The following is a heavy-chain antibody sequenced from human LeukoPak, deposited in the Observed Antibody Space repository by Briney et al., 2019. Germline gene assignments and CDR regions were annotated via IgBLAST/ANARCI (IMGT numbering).Heavy chain of an antibody. V-gene: IGHV3-23*01. Sequence: QTGGSLRLSCAASGFTFSTFAMIWVRQPPGKGLEWVSSIFPSGGEIHYADSVRGRFTISRDNSKNTLYLQMNSLRGEDTALYYCARVFGEHIVVVTAHPLDYWGQGTLVTVSS. CDR3: ARVFGEHIVVVTAHPLDY. CDR1: GFTFSTFA. J-gene: IGHJ4*02. D-gene: IGHD2-21*02. CDR2: IFPSGGEI.